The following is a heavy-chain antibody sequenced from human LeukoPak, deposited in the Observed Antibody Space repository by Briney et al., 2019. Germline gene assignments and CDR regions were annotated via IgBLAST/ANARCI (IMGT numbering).Heavy chain of an antibody. CDR2: IYTSGST. CDR3: ARDIVVVPAAMATVWFDP. Sequence: SETLSLTCAVSGGSISSYYWSWIRQPAGKGLEWIGRIYTSGSTNYNPSLKSRVTMSVDTSKNQFSLKLSSVTAADTAVYYCARDIVVVPAAMATVWFDPWGQGTLVTVSS. J-gene: IGHJ5*02. V-gene: IGHV4-4*07. CDR1: GGSISSYY. D-gene: IGHD2-2*01.